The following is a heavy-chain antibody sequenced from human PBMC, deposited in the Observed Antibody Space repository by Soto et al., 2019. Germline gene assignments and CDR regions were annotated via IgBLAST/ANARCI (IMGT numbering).Heavy chain of an antibody. V-gene: IGHV3-30*18. D-gene: IGHD1-1*01. CDR3: AKSRDAYNFYFYYGMDV. Sequence: PGGSLRLSCAASGFTFSNYGMHWVRQTPGKGLEWVALILYDGSNKYYADSVKGRFTISRDNSKNTLYLQVSSLRAEDTAVYYCAKSRDAYNFYFYYGMDVWGQGTPVTVYS. CDR1: GFTFSNYG. J-gene: IGHJ6*02. CDR2: ILYDGSNK.